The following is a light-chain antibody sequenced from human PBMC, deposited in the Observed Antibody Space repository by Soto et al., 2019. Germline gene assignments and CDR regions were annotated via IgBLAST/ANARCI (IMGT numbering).Light chain of an antibody. CDR2: EVS. CDR1: SSDFGGYNY. V-gene: IGLV2-8*01. Sequence: QSALTQPPSASGSPGQSVAISCTGTSSDFGGYNYVSWYQQHPGKAPKLLIFEVSKRPSGVPDRFSGSKSGNTASLAVSGLPAEDEADYYCSSYADSTVVFGGGTKLTVL. J-gene: IGLJ3*02. CDR3: SSYADSTVV.